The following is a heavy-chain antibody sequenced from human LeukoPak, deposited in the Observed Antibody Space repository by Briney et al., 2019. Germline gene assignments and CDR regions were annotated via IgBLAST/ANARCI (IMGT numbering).Heavy chain of an antibody. CDR2: INPNSGGT. V-gene: IGHV1-2*02. CDR3: ARADCSSTSCPFDY. J-gene: IGHJ4*02. Sequence: ASVKVSCKASGYTFTGYYMHWVRQAPGQGLKWMGWINPNSGGTNYAQKFQGRVTMTRDTSISTAYMELSRLRSDDTAVYYCARADCSSTSCPFDYWGQGTLVTVSS. CDR1: GYTFTGYY. D-gene: IGHD2-2*01.